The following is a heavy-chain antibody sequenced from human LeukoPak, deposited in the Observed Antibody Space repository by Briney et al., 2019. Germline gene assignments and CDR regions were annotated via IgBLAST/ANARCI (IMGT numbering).Heavy chain of an antibody. CDR3: ARRYAAAGFDY. Sequence: GESLKIACKGSGYSFTSYWIGWVRQMPGKGLEWMGIIYPGDSDTRYGPSFQGQVTISADKSISTAYLQWSSLKASDTAMYYCARRYAAAGFDYWGQGTLVTVSS. CDR2: IYPGDSDT. J-gene: IGHJ4*02. CDR1: GYSFTSYW. D-gene: IGHD6-13*01. V-gene: IGHV5-51*01.